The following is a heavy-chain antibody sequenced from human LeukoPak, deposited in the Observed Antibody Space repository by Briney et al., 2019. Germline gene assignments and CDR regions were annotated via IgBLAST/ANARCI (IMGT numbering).Heavy chain of an antibody. CDR3: ARDNYDILTGYYNRYFDL. Sequence: SETLSLTCTVSGGSISSYYWSWIRQPPGKGLEWIGYIYYSGSTNYNPSLKSRVTISVDTSKNQFSLKLSSVTAADTAVYYCARDNYDILTGYYNRYFDLWGRGTLVTVSS. D-gene: IGHD3-9*01. CDR1: GGSISSYY. J-gene: IGHJ2*01. CDR2: IYYSGST. V-gene: IGHV4-59*01.